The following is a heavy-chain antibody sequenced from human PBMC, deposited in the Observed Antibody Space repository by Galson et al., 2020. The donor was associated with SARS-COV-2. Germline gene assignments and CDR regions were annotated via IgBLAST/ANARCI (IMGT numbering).Heavy chain of an antibody. CDR2: VSGSGSPT. J-gene: IGHJ4*02. V-gene: IGHV3-23*01. D-gene: IGHD2-8*01. CDR3: AKEWGDGHIMYFFDY. Sequence: GGSLRLSCAASGFTFSSYAMSWVRQAPGKGLEWVAGVSGSGSPTYNADSVKGRFTISRDNSKNTVYLQMNSLRPEDTAIYYCAKEWGDGHIMYFFDYWGQGTLVTVSS. CDR1: GFTFSSYA.